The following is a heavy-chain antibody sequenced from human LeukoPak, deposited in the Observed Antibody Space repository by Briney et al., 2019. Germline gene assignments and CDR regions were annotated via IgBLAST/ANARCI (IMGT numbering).Heavy chain of an antibody. CDR3: EMTPFDY. V-gene: IGHV3-23*01. Sequence: GGSLRLSCAASGFTFSNYAMTWVRQAPGKGLDWVSTISGSGGSTYYADSVKGRFTISRDNSKNTLSLQMNGLRVEDTAVYYCEMTPFDYWGQGTLVTVSS. CDR2: ISGSGGST. J-gene: IGHJ4*02. CDR1: GFTFSNYA.